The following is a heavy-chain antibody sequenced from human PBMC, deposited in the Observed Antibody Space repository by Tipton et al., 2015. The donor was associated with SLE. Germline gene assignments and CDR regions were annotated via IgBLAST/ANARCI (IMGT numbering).Heavy chain of an antibody. CDR1: GGSISVYF. CDR3: ARGAEQPFFYDSSGSVAFGMVV. V-gene: IGHV4-59*12. CDR2: VHYSGNT. D-gene: IGHD3-22*01. Sequence: TLSLTCTVSGGSISVYFWNWIRQSPGKGMEWIGYVHYSGNTNYNHYLKSRVTISVDTSKNQFSLKLSSVTAADTAVYYCARGAEQPFFYDSSGSVAFGMVVWGTGTTVTVS. J-gene: IGHJ6*04.